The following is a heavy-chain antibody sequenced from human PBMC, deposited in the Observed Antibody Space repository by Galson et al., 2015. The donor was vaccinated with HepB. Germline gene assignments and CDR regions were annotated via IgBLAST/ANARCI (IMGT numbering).Heavy chain of an antibody. CDR2: ITWNSGNI. Sequence: LRLSCAASGFAIDDYAMHWVRQVPGKGLEWVSSITWNSGNIGYADSVKGRFTISRDDAKNSLYLEMNSLRVEDTALYYCAKIRGYTSWGGFDIWGQGTMVTVSS. J-gene: IGHJ3*02. V-gene: IGHV3-9*01. CDR1: GFAIDDYA. CDR3: AKIRGYTSWGGFDI. D-gene: IGHD5-18*01.